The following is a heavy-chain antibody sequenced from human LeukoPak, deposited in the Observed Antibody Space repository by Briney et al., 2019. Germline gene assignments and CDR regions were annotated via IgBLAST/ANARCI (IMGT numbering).Heavy chain of an antibody. D-gene: IGHD3-22*01. CDR1: GFTFSSYG. V-gene: IGHV3-23*01. J-gene: IGHJ4*02. Sequence: GGTLRLSCAASGFTFSSYGMSWVRQAPGKGLEWVSAISGSGGSTSYADSVKGRFTISRDNSKNTLYLQMNSLRVEDTAVYYCARAHYYDSSGLDYWGQGTLVTVSS. CDR2: ISGSGGST. CDR3: ARAHYYDSSGLDY.